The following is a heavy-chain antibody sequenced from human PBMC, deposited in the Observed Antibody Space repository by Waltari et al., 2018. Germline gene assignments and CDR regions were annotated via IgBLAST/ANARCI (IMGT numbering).Heavy chain of an antibody. CDR2: IKQDGSEK. Sequence: EVQLVESGGGLVQPGGSLRLSCAASGFTFSSYWMSWVRQAPGKGLEWVANIKQDGSEKYYVDSVKGRFTSSRDDAKNSLYLQMNSLRAEDTAVYYCARDFRGGDDLFRGQGTLVTVSS. CDR1: GFTFSSYW. D-gene: IGHD4-17*01. V-gene: IGHV3-7*01. CDR3: ARDFRGGDDLF. J-gene: IGHJ4*02.